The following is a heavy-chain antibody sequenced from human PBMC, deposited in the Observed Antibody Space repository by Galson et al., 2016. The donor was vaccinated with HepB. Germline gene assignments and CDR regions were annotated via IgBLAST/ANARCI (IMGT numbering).Heavy chain of an antibody. D-gene: IGHD6-19*01. CDR1: GGSIISSYYF. Sequence: ETLSLTCTVSGGSIISSYYFWAWIRKPPGKGLDWIGSIYYSGTTHYNPSLQSRVSISVDTSKNQFSLSLTSVSAADTAMYSRARQDRAGLVNFWGQGTMVTVSS. CDR2: IYYSGTT. J-gene: IGHJ3*01. CDR3: ARQDRAGLVNF. V-gene: IGHV4-39*01.